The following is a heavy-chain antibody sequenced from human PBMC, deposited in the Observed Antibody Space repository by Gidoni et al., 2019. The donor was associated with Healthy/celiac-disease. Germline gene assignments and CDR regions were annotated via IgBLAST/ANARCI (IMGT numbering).Heavy chain of an antibody. CDR1: GGSFSGYY. CDR2: INHSGST. V-gene: IGHV4-34*01. CDR3: ARGNYRDRAFDI. J-gene: IGHJ3*02. Sequence: QVQLQQWGAGLLKPSETLSLTCAVYGGSFSGYYWSWIRQPPGKGLEWIGEINHSGSTNYNPSLKSRVTISVDTSKNQFSLKLSSVTAADTAVYYCARGNYRDRAFDIWGQGTMVTVSS. D-gene: IGHD3-16*02.